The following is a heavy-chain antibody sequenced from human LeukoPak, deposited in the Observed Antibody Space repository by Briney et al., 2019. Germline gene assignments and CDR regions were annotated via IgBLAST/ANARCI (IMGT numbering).Heavy chain of an antibody. CDR3: ARWGGYCSGGNCYPLYYFDY. V-gene: IGHV5-51*01. J-gene: IGHJ4*02. Sequence: GESLQISCKGSGYSFTNYWIGWVRKMPGKGLEWMGMINPRDSDTRYSPSFQGQVTISADKSISTAYLQWSSLKASDTAMYYCARWGGYCSGGNCYPLYYFDYWGQGTLVTVSS. CDR2: INPRDSDT. D-gene: IGHD2-15*01. CDR1: GYSFTNYW.